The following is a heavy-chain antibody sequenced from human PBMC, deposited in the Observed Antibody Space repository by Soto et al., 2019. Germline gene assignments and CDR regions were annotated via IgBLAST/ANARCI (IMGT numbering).Heavy chain of an antibody. CDR2: INAGNGKT. V-gene: IGHV1-3*01. D-gene: IGHD1-1*01. CDR1: GYTFTSYA. Sequence: QVQLVQSGAEVKKPGASVKVSCKASGYTFTSYAMHWVRQAPGQRPEWMGWINAGNGKTKYSEKFQGRVTITRDTSARTAYMELSSLRSEDTAVYNCARGRWTQTTADYYLDYWGQGTLVTVSS. CDR3: ARGRWTQTTADYYLDY. J-gene: IGHJ4*02.